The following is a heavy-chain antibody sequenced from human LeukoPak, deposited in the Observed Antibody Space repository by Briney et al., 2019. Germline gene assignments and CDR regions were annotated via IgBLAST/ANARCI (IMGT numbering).Heavy chain of an antibody. D-gene: IGHD4-17*01. CDR3: AKVPVRTVTTSYYFDY. CDR2: ISGSGGST. CDR1: GFTFSSYT. J-gene: IGHJ4*02. Sequence: GGSLRLSCAASGFTFSSYTMNWVRQAPGKGLEWVSAISGSGGSTYYADSVKGRFTISRDNSKNTLYLQMNSLRAEDTAVYYCAKVPVRTVTTSYYFDYWGQGTLVTVSS. V-gene: IGHV3-23*01.